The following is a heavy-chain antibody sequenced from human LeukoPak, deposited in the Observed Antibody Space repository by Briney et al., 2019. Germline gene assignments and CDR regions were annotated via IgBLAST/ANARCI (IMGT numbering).Heavy chain of an antibody. J-gene: IGHJ4*02. Sequence: PGGSLRLSCAASGCTFSSYSMNWVRQAPGKGLEWVSYVSSSSSFIYYADSVKGRFTISRENPKNSLYLQMTSLRAADTAVYFCPRDSGLHPYGDSFDYWGQGTLVTVSS. D-gene: IGHD4-17*01. CDR2: VSSSSSFI. CDR1: GCTFSSYS. CDR3: PRDSGLHPYGDSFDY. V-gene: IGHV3-48*01.